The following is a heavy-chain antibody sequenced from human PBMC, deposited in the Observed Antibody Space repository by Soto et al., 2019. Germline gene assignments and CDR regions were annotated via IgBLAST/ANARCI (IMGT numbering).Heavy chain of an antibody. CDR2: ISDSGGST. J-gene: IGHJ4*02. CDR3: AKLSSGWYTYYFDY. V-gene: IGHV3-23*01. Sequence: GSLRLSCAASGFTFTGYAMSWVRQAPGKGLEWVSGISDSGGSTYFADSVKGRFTISRDNSKNTLYLQMNSLRAEDTAVYYCAKLSSGWYTYYFDYWGQGTLVTV. D-gene: IGHD6-19*01. CDR1: GFTFTGYA.